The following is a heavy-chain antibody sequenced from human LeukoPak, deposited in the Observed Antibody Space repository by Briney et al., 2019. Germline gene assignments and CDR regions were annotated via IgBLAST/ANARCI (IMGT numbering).Heavy chain of an antibody. Sequence: GGSLRLSCAASGFTFSSYAMSWVRQAPGKGLEWVSAISGSGGRTHYADSVKGRFTISRDNSKNTLYLQMNTLRAGDTAVYYCAKDGSVLPAAMFVDYWGQGTLVTVSS. J-gene: IGHJ4*02. CDR2: ISGSGGRT. V-gene: IGHV3-23*01. CDR1: GFTFSSYA. D-gene: IGHD2-2*01. CDR3: AKDGSVLPAAMFVDY.